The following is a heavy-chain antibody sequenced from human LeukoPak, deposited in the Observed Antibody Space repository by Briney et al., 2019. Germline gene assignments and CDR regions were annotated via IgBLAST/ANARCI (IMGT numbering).Heavy chain of an antibody. J-gene: IGHJ6*03. CDR3: ATGTGHYYYYYYMDV. Sequence: SETLSLTCTVSGGSISRGGYYWSWIRQHPGKGLEWIGYIYYSGSTYYNPSLKSRVTISVDTSKNQFSLKLSSVTAADTAIYYCATGTGHYYYYYYMDVWGKGTTVTVTS. CDR1: GGSISRGGYY. V-gene: IGHV4-31*03. D-gene: IGHD1-1*01. CDR2: IYYSGST.